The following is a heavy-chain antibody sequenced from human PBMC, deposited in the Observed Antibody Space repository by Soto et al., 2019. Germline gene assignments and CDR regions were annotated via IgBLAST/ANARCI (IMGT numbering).Heavy chain of an antibody. Sequence: GGSLRLSCAASEFTFSSYAMHWVRQAPGKGLEWVAVISYDGSNKYYADSVKGRFTISRDNSKNTLYLQMNSLRAEDTAVYYCARDRSLLLRYFDWLLDGMDVWGQGTTVTVSS. J-gene: IGHJ6*02. CDR3: ARDRSLLLRYFDWLLDGMDV. D-gene: IGHD3-9*01. V-gene: IGHV3-30-3*01. CDR1: EFTFSSYA. CDR2: ISYDGSNK.